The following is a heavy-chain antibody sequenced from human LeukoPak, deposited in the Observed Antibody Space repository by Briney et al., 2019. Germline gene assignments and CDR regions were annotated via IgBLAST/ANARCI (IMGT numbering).Heavy chain of an antibody. CDR3: ARDLEHIVVVIWDY. V-gene: IGHV1-18*01. J-gene: IGHJ4*02. D-gene: IGHD2-21*01. CDR1: GYTFTSYG. Sequence: ASVRVSCTAAGYTFTSYGISWVRQAPGQGLEWWGWINTYNGNTNYAQKLQGGVTMTKDTSTSTAYMELRSLRSDDTAVYYCARDLEHIVVVIWDYWGQGTLVTVSS. CDR2: INTYNGNT.